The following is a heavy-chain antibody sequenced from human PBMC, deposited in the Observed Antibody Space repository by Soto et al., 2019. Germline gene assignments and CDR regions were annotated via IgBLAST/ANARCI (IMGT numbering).Heavy chain of an antibody. J-gene: IGHJ4*02. D-gene: IGHD3-22*01. CDR1: GFSFDDYA. CDR2: ISWNSGSV. CDR3: AKGRGSSGYLFDY. V-gene: IGHV3-9*01. Sequence: EVQLVESGGGLVQPGRSLRLSCAASGFSFDDYAMHWVRQAPGKGPEWVSGISWNSGSVDYADFVKGRFTISRDNAKNSLYLQMNRLRPEDTASYYCAKGRGSSGYLFDYWGQGTLVTVSS.